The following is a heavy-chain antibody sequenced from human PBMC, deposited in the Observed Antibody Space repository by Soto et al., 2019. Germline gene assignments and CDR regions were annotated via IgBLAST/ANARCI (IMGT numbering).Heavy chain of an antibody. CDR3: AKNYFFDS. J-gene: IGHJ4*02. V-gene: IGHV3-23*01. Sequence: GSLRLSRAASGFTFSTYAMSWVRQGPGKGLEWVSSISVSGSPYYADPVKGRFTVSRDNSKDTLYLQMNSLTAEDTAVYFCAKNYFFDSWGPGTLVTVSS. CDR2: ISVSGSP. CDR1: GFTFSTYA.